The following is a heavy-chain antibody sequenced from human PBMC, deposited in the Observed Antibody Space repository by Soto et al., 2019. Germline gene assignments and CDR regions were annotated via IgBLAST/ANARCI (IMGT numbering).Heavy chain of an antibody. J-gene: IGHJ5*02. V-gene: IGHV3-23*01. D-gene: IGHD6-6*01. CDR3: AKGLGSSSTNWFDH. CDR2: VSADGRST. CDR1: GFTFSSYW. Sequence: GGSLRLSCAASGFTFSSYWMGWVRQAPGKGLEWVSAVSADGRSTYYADSVKGRFTISRDTSKNILSVEMNSLRAEDTAMYYCAKGLGSSSTNWFDHWGQGILVTVSS.